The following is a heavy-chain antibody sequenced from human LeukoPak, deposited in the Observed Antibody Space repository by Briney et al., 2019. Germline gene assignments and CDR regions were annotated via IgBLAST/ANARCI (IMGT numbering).Heavy chain of an antibody. J-gene: IGHJ1*01. V-gene: IGHV3-21*01. D-gene: IGHD3-22*01. CDR3: ATYSSLNRREFQY. CDR2: ISASSSYI. Sequence: GGSLRLSCAASGFTFSLYGMHWVRQAPGRGLEWVSSISASSSYINYADSVKGRCAISRDNAKQSLYLQMNSLRAEDTAVYYCATYSSLNRREFQYWGQGTLLTVSS. CDR1: GFTFSLYG.